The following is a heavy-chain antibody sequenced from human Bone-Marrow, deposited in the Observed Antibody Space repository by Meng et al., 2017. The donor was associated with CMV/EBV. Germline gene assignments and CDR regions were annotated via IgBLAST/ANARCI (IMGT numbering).Heavy chain of an antibody. CDR3: AKERYYYDSSGPGVDY. J-gene: IGHJ4*02. Sequence: GESLKISCVASGFTFSTYAMHWVRQAPGKGLEWVAVISYDETDKYYADSLKGRFTISRDNSKNTLYLQMNSLRAEVTAVYYCAKERYYYDSSGPGVDYWGQGTLVTVSS. CDR1: GFTFSTYA. D-gene: IGHD3-22*01. CDR2: ISYDETDK. V-gene: IGHV3-30-3*01.